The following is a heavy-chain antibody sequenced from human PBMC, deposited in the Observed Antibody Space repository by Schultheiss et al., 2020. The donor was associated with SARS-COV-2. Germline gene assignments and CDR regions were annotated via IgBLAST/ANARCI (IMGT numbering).Heavy chain of an antibody. CDR3: ARDLKSIAAAGTRINWFDP. CDR1: GYTFTSYY. V-gene: IGHV1-46*01. Sequence: ASVKVSCKASGYTFTSYYMHWVRQAPGQGLEWMGIINPSGGSTSYAQKFQGRVTMTRDTSTSTVYMELSSLRSDDTAVYYCARDLKSIAAAGTRINWFDPWGQGTLVTVSS. CDR2: INPSGGST. J-gene: IGHJ5*02. D-gene: IGHD6-13*01.